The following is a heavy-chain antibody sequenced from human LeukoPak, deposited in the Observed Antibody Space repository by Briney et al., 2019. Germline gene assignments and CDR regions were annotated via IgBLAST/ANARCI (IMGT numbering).Heavy chain of an antibody. V-gene: IGHV4-4*07. Sequence: PSETLSLTCTVSGGSISSYYWSWIRQPAGKGLEWIGRIYTSGSTNYNPSLKSRVTMSVDTSKNQFSLKPSSVTAADTAVYYCARVGPATLKPYYFDYWGQGTLVTVS. CDR3: ARVGPATLKPYYFDY. CDR1: GGSISSYY. J-gene: IGHJ4*02. D-gene: IGHD3/OR15-3a*01. CDR2: IYTSGST.